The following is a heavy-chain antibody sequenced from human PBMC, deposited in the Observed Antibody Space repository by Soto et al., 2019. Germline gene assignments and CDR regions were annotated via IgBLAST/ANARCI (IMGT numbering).Heavy chain of an antibody. V-gene: IGHV1-18*01. CDR3: AAGLWYEEVGLDSVAI. CDR2: ISAYNGNT. D-gene: IGHD3-10*01. Sequence: QVQLVQSGAEVKKPGASVKVSCKASGYTFTSYGISWVRQAPGQGLEWMGWISAYNGNTNYAQKLHGRLTMTTDTSTSTAYMELRSLRSDDTAVYYCAAGLWYEEVGLDSVAISGHGTMVTVSS. J-gene: IGHJ3*02. CDR1: GYTFTSYG.